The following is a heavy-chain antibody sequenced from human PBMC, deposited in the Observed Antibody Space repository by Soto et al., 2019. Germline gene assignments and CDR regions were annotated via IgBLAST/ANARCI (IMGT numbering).Heavy chain of an antibody. J-gene: IGHJ4*02. Sequence: QVQLVESGGGVVQPGRSLRLSCAASGFTFSHYGIHWVRQAPGKGLEWLAVISYAGSNKHYADSVKGRFTVSRDNSKNTLYLQVNSLRAEDTAVYFCARYSGKYQGPIDFWGQGTLVTVSS. CDR1: GFTFSHYG. D-gene: IGHD1-26*01. CDR3: ARYSGKYQGPIDF. V-gene: IGHV3-30*03. CDR2: ISYAGSNK.